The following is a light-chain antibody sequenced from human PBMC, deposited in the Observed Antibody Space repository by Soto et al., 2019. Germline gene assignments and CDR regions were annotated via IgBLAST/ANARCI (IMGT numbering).Light chain of an antibody. J-gene: IGKJ1*01. V-gene: IGKV1-5*01. CDR2: DAS. CDR1: QSISSW. CDR3: QQYNSYPCT. Sequence: DIQMTQSPSSLSASVGDRVTITCRASQSISSWLAWYQQKPGKAPKLLIYDASSLESGVPSRFSGSVSATDFTLTISSLQPHDFATYYCQQYNSYPCTFGQGTEVDIK.